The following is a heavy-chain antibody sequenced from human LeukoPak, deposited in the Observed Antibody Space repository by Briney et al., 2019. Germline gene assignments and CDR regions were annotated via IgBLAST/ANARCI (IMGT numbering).Heavy chain of an antibody. V-gene: IGHV1-18*01. CDR3: ARGDSSGYYDY. J-gene: IGHJ4*02. CDR1: GYTFTSYG. D-gene: IGHD3-22*01. CDR2: ISAYNGNT. Sequence: ASVKVSCKASGYTFTSYGISWVRQAPGQGLEWMGWISAYNGNTNYAQKLQGRVTMTTDTSTSTAYMELRRMRYDETAVYYCARGDSSGYYDYWGQGTLVTVSS.